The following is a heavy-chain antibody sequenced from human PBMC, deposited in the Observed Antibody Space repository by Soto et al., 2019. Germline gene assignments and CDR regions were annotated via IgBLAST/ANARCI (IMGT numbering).Heavy chain of an antibody. Sequence: QVQLVESGGGVVQPGRSLRLSCAASGFTFSSYAMHWVRQAPGKGLEWVAVISYDGSNKYYADSVKGRFTIARDNSKNTLYLQVNSLRAEDTAVDYCTKAVSGWYYDYWGQGTVVRVSS. CDR1: GFTFSSYA. J-gene: IGHJ4*02. V-gene: IGHV3-30*18. CDR3: TKAVSGWYYDY. CDR2: ISYDGSNK. D-gene: IGHD6-19*01.